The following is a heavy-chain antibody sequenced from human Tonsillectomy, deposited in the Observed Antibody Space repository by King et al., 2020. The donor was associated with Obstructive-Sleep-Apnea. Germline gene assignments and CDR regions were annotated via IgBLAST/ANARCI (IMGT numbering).Heavy chain of an antibody. D-gene: IGHD1-14*01. J-gene: IGHJ3*02. CDR1: GFTFSSDA. CDR3: VKDGSRRLDAFDI. V-gene: IGHV3-64D*06. CDR2: ISSNGGST. Sequence: VQLVESGGGLVQPGGSLRLSCSASGFTFSSDAMHWVRQAPGKGLEYVSSISSNGGSTYYADSVKGRFTISRDNSKNTLYLQMSSLRAEDTAVYYCVKDGSRRLDAFDIWGQGTMVTVSS.